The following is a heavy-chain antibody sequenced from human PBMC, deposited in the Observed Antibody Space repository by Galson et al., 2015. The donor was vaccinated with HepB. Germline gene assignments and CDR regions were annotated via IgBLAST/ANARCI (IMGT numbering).Heavy chain of an antibody. CDR2: ISSSGSTI. CDR1: GFVFSTYN. J-gene: IGHJ4*02. D-gene: IGHD2/OR15-2a*01. V-gene: IGHV3-48*01. Sequence: SLRLSCAASGFVFSTYNMNWVRQAPGKGLEWVSYISSSGSTIYYADSVKGRFTISRDNAKRSLYLQMKSLRAEDTAVYYCVGDSGQYLSDYWGQGTLVTVSS. CDR3: VGDSGQYLSDY.